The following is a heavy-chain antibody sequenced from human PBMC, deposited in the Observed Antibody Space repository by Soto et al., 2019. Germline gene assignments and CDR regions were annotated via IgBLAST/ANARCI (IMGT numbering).Heavy chain of an antibody. CDR1: GFTFSSYS. J-gene: IGHJ4*02. D-gene: IGHD2-2*01. CDR3: ARDSDDCSSTSCYAFFDY. CDR2: ISSSSSTI. Sequence: GGSLRLSCAASGFTFSSYSMNWVRQAPGKGLEWVSYISSSSSTIYYADSVKGRFTISRDNAKNSLYLQMNSLRDEDTAVYYCARDSDDCSSTSCYAFFDYWGQGTLVTVSS. V-gene: IGHV3-48*02.